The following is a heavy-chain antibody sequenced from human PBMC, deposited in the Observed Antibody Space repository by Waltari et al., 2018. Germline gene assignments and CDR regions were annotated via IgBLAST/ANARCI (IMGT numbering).Heavy chain of an antibody. D-gene: IGHD3-3*01. V-gene: IGHV4-38-2*01. CDR2: IYHSGGT. Sequence: QVQLQESGPGLVKPSETLSLTCAVSGYSISSGYYWGWIRQPPGKGLEWIGSIYHSGGTYYNPSLKSRVTISVDTSKNQFSLKLSSVTAADTAVYYCARWDYDFWSGSAYYFDYWGQGTLVTVSS. CDR3: ARWDYDFWSGSAYYFDY. J-gene: IGHJ4*02. CDR1: GYSISSGYY.